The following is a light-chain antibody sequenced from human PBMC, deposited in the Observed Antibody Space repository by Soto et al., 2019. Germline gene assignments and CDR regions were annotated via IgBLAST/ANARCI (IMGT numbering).Light chain of an antibody. CDR2: GAL. J-gene: IGKJ1*01. CDR3: QQSYSPLSA. V-gene: IGKV1-39*01. Sequence: DIQVTQSPSSLSASVGDTVTITCRTSQDISYYLNGYQHKEGKAPKLLIYGALHFQSGDASRFSGSGSGTDFTLTISSLQPEDFATYYCQQSYSPLSAFGQGTKVEIK. CDR1: QDISYY.